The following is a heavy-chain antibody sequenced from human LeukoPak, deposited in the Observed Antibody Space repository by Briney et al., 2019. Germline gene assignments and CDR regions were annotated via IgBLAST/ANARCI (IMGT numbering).Heavy chain of an antibody. V-gene: IGHV3-7*05. CDR3: TREVHCNFDY. CDR1: GFTFNNYW. D-gene: IGHD2-21*02. J-gene: IGHJ4*02. Sequence: GGSLRLSCAASGFTFNNYWMSWVRQAPGKGQEWVANIKQDGSERFYVDSVKGRFTISKDNAKNSLYLQMNNLRAEDTAVYYCTREVHCNFDYWGQGTLVTVSS. CDR2: IKQDGSER.